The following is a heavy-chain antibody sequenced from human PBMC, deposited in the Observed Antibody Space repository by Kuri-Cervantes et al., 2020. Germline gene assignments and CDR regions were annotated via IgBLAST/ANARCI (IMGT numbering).Heavy chain of an antibody. Sequence: GGSLRLSCAASGFTFRSYSMNWVRQAPGKGLEWVSSISSSSSYIYYADSVKGRFTISRDNANYSLYLQMSSLRAEDTAVYYCARDMTHPMATIIAYYYYGLDVWGQGPRSPSP. V-gene: IGHV3-21*01. CDR1: GFTFRSYS. J-gene: IGHJ6*02. D-gene: IGHD5-24*01. CDR3: ARDMTHPMATIIAYYYYGLDV. CDR2: ISSSSSYI.